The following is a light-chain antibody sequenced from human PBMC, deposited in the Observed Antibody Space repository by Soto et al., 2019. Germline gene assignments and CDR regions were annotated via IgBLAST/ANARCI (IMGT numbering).Light chain of an antibody. CDR2: GIS. V-gene: IGKV3-20*01. Sequence: EIVLTQSPGTLSLSPGERATLSCRASQSVSSTYLTWYQQKPGQAPRLLIYGISSRATGIPDRFSGSGSGTDFTLTINRLEPDDFAVYYCQQHGSYPLTFGGGTKVEIK. J-gene: IGKJ4*01. CDR1: QSVSSTY. CDR3: QQHGSYPLT.